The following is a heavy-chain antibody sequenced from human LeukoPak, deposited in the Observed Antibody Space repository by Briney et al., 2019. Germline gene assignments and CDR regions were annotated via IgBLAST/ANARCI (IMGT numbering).Heavy chain of an antibody. J-gene: IGHJ4*02. CDR1: GFTFSSYW. CDR2: IKQDGSEK. V-gene: IGHV3-7*01. D-gene: IGHD3-9*01. Sequence: GGSLRLSCAASGFTFSSYWMSWVRQAPGKGLEWVANIKQDGSEKYYVDSVKGRFTISRDNAKNSLYLQMNSLRAEDTAVYYCARLLRSKLANNFDYWGQGTLVTVSS. CDR3: ARLLRSKLANNFDY.